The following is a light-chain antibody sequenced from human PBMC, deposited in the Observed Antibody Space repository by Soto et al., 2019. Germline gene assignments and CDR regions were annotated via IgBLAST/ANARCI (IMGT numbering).Light chain of an antibody. CDR3: QQYNNWPPWT. CDR1: QSVSSN. Sequence: EIVMTQSPATLSVSPGERATLSCRASQSVSSNLAWYQQKPGQATRLLIYGASTRATGIPARFSGSGSGTEFTLTISSLQSEDFAVYYCQQYNNWPPWTFGQGTKGEIK. J-gene: IGKJ1*01. CDR2: GAS. V-gene: IGKV3-15*01.